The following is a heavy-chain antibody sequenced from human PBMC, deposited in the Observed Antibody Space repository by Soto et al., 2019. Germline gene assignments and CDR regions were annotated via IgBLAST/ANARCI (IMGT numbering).Heavy chain of an antibody. CDR2: ISWDGGST. Sequence: PGGSLRLSCAASGFTFDDYAMHWVRQAPGKGLEWVSLISWDGGSTYYADSVKGRFTISRDNSKNSLYLQMSSLRAEDTALYYCAKDLGYCSSTSCYTNYYYGMDVWGQGTTVTVSS. D-gene: IGHD2-2*02. J-gene: IGHJ6*02. CDR1: GFTFDDYA. CDR3: AKDLGYCSSTSCYTNYYYGMDV. V-gene: IGHV3-43D*04.